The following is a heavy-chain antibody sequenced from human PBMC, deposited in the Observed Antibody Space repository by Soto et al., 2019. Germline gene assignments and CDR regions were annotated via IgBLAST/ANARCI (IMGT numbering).Heavy chain of an antibody. CDR1: GFTFRTYT. V-gene: IGHV3-23*01. CDR3: AKDSHPDGVWTPDY. CDR2: IGGSTTT. J-gene: IGHJ4*02. D-gene: IGHD2-8*01. Sequence: QPGGSLRLSCAASGFTFRTYTMNWVRQGPGKGLEWVPGIGGSTTTYYADSVKGRFTISRDNSRNMVFLQMSSLRAEDTAVYYCAKDSHPDGVWTPDYWGQGTLVTVSS.